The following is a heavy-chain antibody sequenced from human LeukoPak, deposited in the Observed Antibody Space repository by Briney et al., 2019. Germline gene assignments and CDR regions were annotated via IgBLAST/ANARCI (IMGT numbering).Heavy chain of an antibody. D-gene: IGHD2-21*01. CDR2: MNPNSGNT. V-gene: IGHV1-8*01. CDR1: VYTFTTYD. Sequence: ASVNVSCKASVYTFTTYDINWVRQATGQGLEWMALMNPNSGNTGYAQKFQGRVTMTRNTSISTAYMELSSLRSEDTAVYYCARVAGNCGGDCYRLVYWGQGTLVTVSS. CDR3: ARVAGNCGGDCYRLVY. J-gene: IGHJ4*02.